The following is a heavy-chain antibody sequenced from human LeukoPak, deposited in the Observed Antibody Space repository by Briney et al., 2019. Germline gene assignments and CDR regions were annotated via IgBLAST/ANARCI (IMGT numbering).Heavy chain of an antibody. CDR1: GFTFSSYA. CDR3: ARAFAAAGRGYYYGMDV. J-gene: IGHJ6*02. D-gene: IGHD6-13*01. V-gene: IGHV3-21*01. Sequence: GGSLRLSCAASGFTFSSYAMSWVRRAPGKGLEWVSSISSSSSYIYYADSVKGRFTISRDNAKNSLYLQMNSLRAEDTAVYYCARAFAAAGRGYYYGMDVWGQGTTVTVSS. CDR2: ISSSSSYI.